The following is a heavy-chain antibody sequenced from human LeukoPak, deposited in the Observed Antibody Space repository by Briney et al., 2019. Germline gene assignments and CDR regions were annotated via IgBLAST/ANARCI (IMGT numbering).Heavy chain of an antibody. CDR3: ARDPTYYYDSSGDYFDY. CDR1: GGTFSSYA. D-gene: IGHD3-22*01. Sequence: SVPVSCKASGGTFSSYAISWVRQAPGQGLEWMGRIISIFGIANYAQKFQGRVTITADKSTSTAYMELSSLRSEDTAVYYCARDPTYYYDSSGDYFDYWGQGTLVTVSS. CDR2: IISIFGIA. V-gene: IGHV1-69*04. J-gene: IGHJ4*02.